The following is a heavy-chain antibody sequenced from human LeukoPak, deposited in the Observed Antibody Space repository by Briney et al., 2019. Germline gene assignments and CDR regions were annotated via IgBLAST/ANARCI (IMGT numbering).Heavy chain of an antibody. V-gene: IGHV3-11*06. Sequence: KPGGSLRLSCEASGFTISDYYMSWVRQAPGKGLEWVSYISTSSSYIYYADSVKGRFTISRDNAKNSLYLQMNSLRAEDTAVYYCARGYDRGLSVNAVLDYWGQGTLVTVSS. CDR3: ARGYDRGLSVNAVLDY. J-gene: IGHJ4*02. D-gene: IGHD2-21*01. CDR1: GFTISDYY. CDR2: ISTSSSYI.